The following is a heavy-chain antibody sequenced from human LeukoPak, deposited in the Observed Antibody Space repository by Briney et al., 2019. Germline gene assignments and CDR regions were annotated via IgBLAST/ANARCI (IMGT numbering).Heavy chain of an antibody. J-gene: IGHJ5*02. V-gene: IGHV4-30-2*01. D-gene: IGHD4-17*01. CDR2: MYHGGST. CDR3: ASTNDFGDYMGA. CDR1: GGSISSGGYS. Sequence: SQTLSLTCAVSGGSISSGGYSWSWIRQPPGKGLEWIGYMYHGGSTYYNPSLEGRVTISVDRSKNQFSLRVSSVTAADTAVYYCASTNDFGDYMGAWGQGTLVTVSS.